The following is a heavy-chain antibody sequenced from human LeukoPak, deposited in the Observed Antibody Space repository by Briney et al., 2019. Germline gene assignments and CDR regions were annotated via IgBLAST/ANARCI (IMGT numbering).Heavy chain of an antibody. V-gene: IGHV3-43*01. CDR2: ISWDGGST. CDR1: GFTFDDYT. CDR3: ARWYYYETSGLYYGSFDY. J-gene: IGHJ4*02. D-gene: IGHD3-22*01. Sequence: GGSLRLSCAASGFTFDDYTMHWVRQAPGKGLEWVSLISWDGGSTYYADSVKGRFTISRDNSRNTLYLQMNSLRAEDTAVYYCARWYYYETSGLYYGSFDYWGQGTLVTVSS.